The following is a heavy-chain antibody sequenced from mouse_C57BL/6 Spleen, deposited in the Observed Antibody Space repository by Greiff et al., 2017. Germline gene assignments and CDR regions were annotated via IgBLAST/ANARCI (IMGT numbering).Heavy chain of an antibody. J-gene: IGHJ2*01. Sequence: QVHVKQPGAELVKPGASVKMSCKASGYTFTSYWITWVKQRPGQGLEWIGDIYPGSGSTNYNEKFKSKATLTVDTSSSTAYMQLSSLTSEDSAVYYCARGTAQATYFDDWGQGTTLTVSS. D-gene: IGHD3-2*02. CDR1: GYTFTSYW. CDR2: IYPGSGST. V-gene: IGHV1-55*01. CDR3: ARGTAQATYFDD.